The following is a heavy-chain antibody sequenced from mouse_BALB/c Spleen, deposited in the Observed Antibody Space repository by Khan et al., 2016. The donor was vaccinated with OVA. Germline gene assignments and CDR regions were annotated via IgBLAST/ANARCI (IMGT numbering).Heavy chain of an antibody. D-gene: IGHD1-1*01. Sequence: DMVKPGASVKLSCKASGYTFTSYWINWIKQRPGQGLEWIGRIAPGSGSTNYNEMFKGKATLTVDTSSSTAYRQLSSLSSQDSAVYFCARSNYYGRSRYALDYWGQGTSVTVSS. CDR3: ARSNYYGRSRYALDY. V-gene: IGHV1S41*01. CDR2: IAPGSGST. CDR1: GYTFTSYW. J-gene: IGHJ4*01.